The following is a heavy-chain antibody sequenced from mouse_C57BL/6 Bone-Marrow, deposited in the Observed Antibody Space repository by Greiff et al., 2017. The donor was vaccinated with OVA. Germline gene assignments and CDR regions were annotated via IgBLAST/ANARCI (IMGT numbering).Heavy chain of an antibody. CDR1: GYTFTNYW. CDR3: ARTGTFYFDY. Sequence: VQLKQSGAELVRPGTSVKMSCKASGYTFTNYWIGWAKQRPGHGLEWIGDIYPGGGYTNYNEKFKGKATLTADKSSSTAYMQFSSLTSEDSAIYYCARTGTFYFDYWGQGTTLTVSS. J-gene: IGHJ2*01. D-gene: IGHD4-1*01. V-gene: IGHV1-63*01. CDR2: IYPGGGYT.